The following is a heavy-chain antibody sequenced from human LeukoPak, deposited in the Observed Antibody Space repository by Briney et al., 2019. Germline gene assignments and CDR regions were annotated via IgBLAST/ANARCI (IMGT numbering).Heavy chain of an antibody. Sequence: PGGSLRLSCAASGFTFSSYWMSWVRQAPGKGLEWVANIKQDGSEKYYVDSVKGRFTISRDNAKNSLYLQMNSLRAEDTAAYYCARENYYDSSGVDYWGQETLVTVSS. J-gene: IGHJ4*02. D-gene: IGHD3-22*01. CDR1: GFTFSSYW. CDR2: IKQDGSEK. V-gene: IGHV3-7*01. CDR3: ARENYYDSSGVDY.